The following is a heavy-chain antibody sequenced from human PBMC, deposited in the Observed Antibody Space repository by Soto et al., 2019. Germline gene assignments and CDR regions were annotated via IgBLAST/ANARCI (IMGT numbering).Heavy chain of an antibody. CDR3: ARAASEESGDYDILTGYDAFDI. Sequence: SVKVSCKASGFTFTSPAGQWVRQARGQRLEGIGWIVVGSGNTNYAQRFQERVTITRDMSTSTAYMELRSLRSDDTAVYYCARAASEESGDYDILTGYDAFDIWGQGTMVTVSS. J-gene: IGHJ3*02. CDR1: GFTFTSPA. D-gene: IGHD3-9*01. V-gene: IGHV1-58*01. CDR2: IVVGSGNT.